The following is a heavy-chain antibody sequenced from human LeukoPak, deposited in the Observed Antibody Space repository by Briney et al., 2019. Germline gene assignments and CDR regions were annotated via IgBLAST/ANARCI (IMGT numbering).Heavy chain of an antibody. CDR2: INHSGST. CDR1: GGSFSGYY. D-gene: IGHD5-18*01. CDR3: ARGLERGYSYGPLPKLSFDY. J-gene: IGHJ4*02. V-gene: IGHV4-34*01. Sequence: PSETLSLTCAVYGGSFSGYYWSWIRQPPGKGLEWIGEINHSGSTNYNPSLKSRVTISVDTSKNQFSLKLSSVTAADTAVYYCARGLERGYSYGPLPKLSFDYWGQGTLVTVSS.